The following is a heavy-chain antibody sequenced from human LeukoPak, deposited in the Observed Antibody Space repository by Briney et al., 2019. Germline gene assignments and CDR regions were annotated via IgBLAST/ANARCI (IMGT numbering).Heavy chain of an antibody. V-gene: IGHV3-21*01. CDR3: ARVGSSSFHYYYYYMDV. J-gene: IGHJ6*03. D-gene: IGHD6-6*01. Sequence: GGSLRLSCAASGFTFSSYSMNWVRQAPGKGLEWVSSISSSSSYIYYADSVKGRFTISRDNVKNSLYLQMNSLRAEDTAVYYCARVGSSSFHYYYYYMDVWGKGTTVTVSS. CDR1: GFTFSSYS. CDR2: ISSSSSYI.